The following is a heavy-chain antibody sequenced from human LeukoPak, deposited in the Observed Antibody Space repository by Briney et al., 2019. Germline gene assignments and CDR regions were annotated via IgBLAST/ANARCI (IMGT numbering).Heavy chain of an antibody. Sequence: AGGSLRLSCAASGFTFSSYAMSWVRQPPGKGLEWIGSIYHSRSTYYNPSLKSRVTISLDTSKNQFSLKLSSVTAADTAVYYCARRVNILTGYYSFDYWGQGILVTVSS. CDR2: IYHSRST. D-gene: IGHD3-9*01. J-gene: IGHJ4*02. CDR1: GFTFSSYA. V-gene: IGHV4-38-2*01. CDR3: ARRVNILTGYYSFDY.